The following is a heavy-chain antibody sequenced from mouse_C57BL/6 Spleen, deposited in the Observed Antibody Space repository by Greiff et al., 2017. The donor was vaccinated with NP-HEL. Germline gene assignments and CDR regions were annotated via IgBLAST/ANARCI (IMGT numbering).Heavy chain of an antibody. CDR2: INPNNGGT. V-gene: IGHV1-26*01. D-gene: IGHD2-5*01. CDR3: ARSYYSNYPWFAY. Sequence: VQLQQSGPELVKPGASVKISCKASGYTFTDYYMNWVKQSHGKSLEWIGDINPNNGGTSYNQKFKGKATLTVDKSSSTAYMELRSLTSEDSAVYYCARSYYSNYPWFAYWGQRTLVTVSA. CDR1: GYTFTDYY. J-gene: IGHJ3*01.